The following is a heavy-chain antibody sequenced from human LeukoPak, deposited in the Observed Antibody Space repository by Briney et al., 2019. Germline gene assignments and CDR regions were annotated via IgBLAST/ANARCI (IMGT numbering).Heavy chain of an antibody. CDR2: ISNDGSKK. CDR1: GFTFSSYA. V-gene: IGHV3-30*04. CDR3: ARDLAYCGGECYSGDAFDI. D-gene: IGHD2-21*01. J-gene: IGHJ3*02. Sequence: GGSLRLSCAASGFTFSSYAMSWVPQAPGKGLEWGAVISNDGSKKRYADSVKGRFNISRDNSKNTLYLQMNSLRAEDTDVYYCARDLAYCGGECYSGDAFDIWGQGTMVTVSS.